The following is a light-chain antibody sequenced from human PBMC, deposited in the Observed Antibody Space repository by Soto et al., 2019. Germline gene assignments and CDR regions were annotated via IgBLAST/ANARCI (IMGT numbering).Light chain of an antibody. CDR2: AAS. CDR1: RSISSY. CDR3: QQKYSIPLT. Sequence: DIQMTQSPSSLSASVGDRVTITCRASRSISSYLNWYQQKPGKAPKLLIYAASSLQSGVPSKFSGSGSGADFTLTISSLQPEDFATYYCQQKYSIPLTFGGGTTVEIK. V-gene: IGKV1-39*01. J-gene: IGKJ4*01.